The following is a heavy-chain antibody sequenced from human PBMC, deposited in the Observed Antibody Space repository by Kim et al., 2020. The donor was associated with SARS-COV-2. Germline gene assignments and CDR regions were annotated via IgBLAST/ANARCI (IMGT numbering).Heavy chain of an antibody. CDR3: ARGGAENYDFWSGTDYYGMDV. V-gene: IGHV3-13*04. CDR2: IGTAGDT. CDR1: GFTFSSYD. Sequence: GGSLRLSCAASGFTFSSYDMHWVRQATGKGLEWVSAIGTAGDTYYPGSVKGRFTISRENAKNSLYLQMNSLRAGDTAVYYCARGGAENYDFWSGTDYYGMDVWGQVTTVTVSS. J-gene: IGHJ6*02. D-gene: IGHD3-3*01.